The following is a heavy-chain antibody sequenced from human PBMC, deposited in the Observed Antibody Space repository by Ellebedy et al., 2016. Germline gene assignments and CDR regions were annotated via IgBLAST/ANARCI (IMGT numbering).Heavy chain of an antibody. D-gene: IGHD1-1*01. V-gene: IGHV4-4*07. CDR3: AREDRTTTFDY. CDR2: IYSSGST. J-gene: IGHJ4*02. Sequence: GSLRLSXTVSGGSISSYYWSWIRQPAGKGLEWIGQIYSSGSTNYNPSLKSRVTMSIDTSKNQFSLNLSSVTAADTAVYYCAREDRTTTFDYWGQGTLVTVSS. CDR1: GGSISSYY.